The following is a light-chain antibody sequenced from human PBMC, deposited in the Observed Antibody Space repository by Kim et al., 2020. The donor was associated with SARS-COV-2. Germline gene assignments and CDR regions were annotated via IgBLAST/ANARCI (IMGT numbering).Light chain of an antibody. J-gene: IGKJ1*01. Sequence: ASLGDRVTIPCRAIQDIPHSLAWYQQKPGKVPKVLIYAASALQSGVPSHFSGSGSGTEFTLTFGSLQTKDVATYYCQEYNSAPCTFGPGTKVDIK. CDR1: QDIPHS. CDR3: QEYNSAPCT. V-gene: IGKV1-27*01. CDR2: AAS.